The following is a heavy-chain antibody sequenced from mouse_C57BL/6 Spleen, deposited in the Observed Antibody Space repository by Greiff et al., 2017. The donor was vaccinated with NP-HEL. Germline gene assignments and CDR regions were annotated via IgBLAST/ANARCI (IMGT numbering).Heavy chain of an antibody. V-gene: IGHV14-2*01. CDR3: ARTLIYYGSTLYWYFDV. Sequence: EVQLHQSGAELVKPGASVKLSCTASGFHIQDYYMHWVTPRTEQGLAWIGRIDPEAGETKYAPKFQGPATLTAYTSSNTAYLQLSSLTSEDTAVYYCARTLIYYGSTLYWYFDVWGTGTTVTVSS. CDR2: IDPEAGET. J-gene: IGHJ1*03. D-gene: IGHD1-1*01. CDR1: GFHIQDYY.